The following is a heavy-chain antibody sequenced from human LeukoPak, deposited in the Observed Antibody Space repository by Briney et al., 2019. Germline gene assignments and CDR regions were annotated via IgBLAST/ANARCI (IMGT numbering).Heavy chain of an antibody. J-gene: IGHJ4*02. CDR2: ISGSGGST. CDR3: AKSVGYDFWSGYY. V-gene: IGHV3-23*01. CDR1: GFTFSSYA. D-gene: IGHD3-3*01. Sequence: PGGSLRLSCAASGFTFSSYAMSWVRQAPGKGLEWVSAISGSGGSTYYADSVKGRSTISRDNSKNTLYLQMNSLRAEDTAVYYCAKSVGYDFWSGYYWGQGTLVTVSS.